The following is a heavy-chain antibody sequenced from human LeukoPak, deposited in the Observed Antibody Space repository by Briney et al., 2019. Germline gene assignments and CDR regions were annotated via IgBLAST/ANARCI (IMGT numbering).Heavy chain of an antibody. Sequence: SETLSLTCTVSGGSISGGGYYWSWIRQHPGKGLEWIGYIYYSGSTYYNPSLKSRVTISVDTSKNQFSLKLSSVTAADTAVYYCARVKIVVVPAALGGWFDPWGQGSLVTVSS. V-gene: IGHV4-31*03. CDR2: IYYSGST. J-gene: IGHJ5*02. CDR3: ARVKIVVVPAALGGWFDP. CDR1: GGSISGGGYY. D-gene: IGHD2-2*01.